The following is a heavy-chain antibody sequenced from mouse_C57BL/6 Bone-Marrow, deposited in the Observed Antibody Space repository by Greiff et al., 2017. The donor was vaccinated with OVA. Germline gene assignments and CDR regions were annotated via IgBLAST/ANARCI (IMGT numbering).Heavy chain of an antibody. D-gene: IGHD1-1*01. V-gene: IGHV14-4*01. CDR2: IDPENGDT. CDR1: GFNIKDDY. J-gene: IGHJ4*01. Sequence: EVMLVESGAELVRPGASVKLSCTASGFNIKDDYMHWVKQRPEQGLEWIGWIDPENGDTEYASKFQGQATITADTSSTTAYLQLISLTSEDTAVYYCTTYITTVVALYAMDYWGQGTSVTVSS. CDR3: TTYITTVVALYAMDY.